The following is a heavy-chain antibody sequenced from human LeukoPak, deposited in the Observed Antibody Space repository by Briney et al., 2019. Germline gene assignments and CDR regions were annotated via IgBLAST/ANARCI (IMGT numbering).Heavy chain of an antibody. CDR3: ARGDQEKVVPAAPGWFDP. CDR1: GFTFSDYY. Sequence: GGSLRLSCAASGFTFSDYYMSWIRQAPGKGLEWVSYISSSGSTIYYADSVKGRFTISRDNAKNSLYLQMNSLRAEDTAVYYCARGDQEKVVPAAPGWFDPWGQGILVTVSS. V-gene: IGHV3-11*01. J-gene: IGHJ5*02. D-gene: IGHD2-2*01. CDR2: ISSSGSTI.